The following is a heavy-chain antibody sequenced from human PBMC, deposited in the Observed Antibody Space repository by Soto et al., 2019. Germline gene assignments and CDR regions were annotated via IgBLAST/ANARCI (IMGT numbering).Heavy chain of an antibody. J-gene: IGHJ4*02. D-gene: IGHD3-10*01. Sequence: EVQLLESGGGLVQPGGSLRLSCAASGFTFSHFAMSWVRQAPGKGLEWVSTLSGGDDSTYYADSVKDRFTISRDNSKNTLYLQLNSLRAEDTAVYYCAKMYHYGSGTYLYYFDYWGQGTLVTVSS. V-gene: IGHV3-23*01. CDR2: LSGGDDST. CDR1: GFTFSHFA. CDR3: AKMYHYGSGTYLYYFDY.